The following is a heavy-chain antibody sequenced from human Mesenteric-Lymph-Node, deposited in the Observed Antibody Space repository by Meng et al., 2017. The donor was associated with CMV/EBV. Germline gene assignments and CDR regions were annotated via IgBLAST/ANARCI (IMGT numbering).Heavy chain of an antibody. CDR3: ARVSIARPFSGIDY. CDR2: INHSGST. CDR1: GGSFSGYY. J-gene: IGHJ4*02. Sequence: GSLRLSCAVYGGSFSGYYWSWIRQPPGKGLEWIGEINHSGSTNYNPSLKSRVTISVDTSKNQFSLKLSSVTAADTAVYYCARVSIARPFSGIDYWGQGTLVTVSS. D-gene: IGHD6-6*01. V-gene: IGHV4-34*01.